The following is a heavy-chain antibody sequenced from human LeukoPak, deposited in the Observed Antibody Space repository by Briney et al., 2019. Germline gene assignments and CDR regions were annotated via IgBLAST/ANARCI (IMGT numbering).Heavy chain of an antibody. CDR1: GFTFSSYW. D-gene: IGHD3-22*01. V-gene: IGHV3-74*01. CDR2: INGDGSRT. Sequence: GGSLRLSCAASGFTFSSYWMHWVRQAPGKGLVWVSRINGDGSRTTYADSVKGRFTISRDNAKNTLYLQMNSLRAEDTAVYYCARSAYYDSSGYYFDYWGQGTLVTVSS. J-gene: IGHJ4*02. CDR3: ARSAYYDSSGYYFDY.